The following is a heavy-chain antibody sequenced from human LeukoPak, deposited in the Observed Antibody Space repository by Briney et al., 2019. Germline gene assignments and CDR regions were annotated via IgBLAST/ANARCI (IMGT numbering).Heavy chain of an antibody. V-gene: IGHV3-33*08. Sequence: GGSLRLSCAASGSTFSCYGMHWVRQAPGKGLEWVAVIWYAGSNKYYADSVKGRFTISRDNSKNTLYLQMNSLRAEDTAVYYCARDLLPNMVRGVIITPHYYYYGMDVWGKGTTVTVSS. CDR2: IWYAGSNK. CDR1: GSTFSCYG. CDR3: ARDLLPNMVRGVIITPHYYYYGMDV. J-gene: IGHJ6*04. D-gene: IGHD3-10*01.